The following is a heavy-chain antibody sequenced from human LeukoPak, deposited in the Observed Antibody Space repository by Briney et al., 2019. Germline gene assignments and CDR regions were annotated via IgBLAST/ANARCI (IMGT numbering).Heavy chain of an antibody. J-gene: IGHJ4*02. D-gene: IGHD3-10*01. V-gene: IGHV3-23*01. Sequence: GSLRLSCAASGFTFSSYAMSWVRQAPGKGLEWVSAISGSGGSTYYADSAKGRFTISRDNSKNTLYLQMNSLRAEDTAVYYCAKNYGSGSPTGPDYWGQGTLVTVSS. CDR1: GFTFSSYA. CDR3: AKNYGSGSPTGPDY. CDR2: ISGSGGST.